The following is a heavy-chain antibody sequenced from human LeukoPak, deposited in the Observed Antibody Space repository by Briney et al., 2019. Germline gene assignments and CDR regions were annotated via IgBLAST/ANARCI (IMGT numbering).Heavy chain of an antibody. V-gene: IGHV3-7*03. CDR3: ATPLDYYDRSGYHQGGD. CDR1: GFTFSRYW. CDR2: IKEDGSEK. Sequence: PGGSLRLSCAASGFTFSRYWMTWVRQAPGKGLEWVANIKEDGSEKNYVDSVKGRFTISRDNAKNSLYLQMNSLRAEDTAVYYCATPLDYYDRSGYHQGGDWGQGTLVTVSS. D-gene: IGHD3-22*01. J-gene: IGHJ4*02.